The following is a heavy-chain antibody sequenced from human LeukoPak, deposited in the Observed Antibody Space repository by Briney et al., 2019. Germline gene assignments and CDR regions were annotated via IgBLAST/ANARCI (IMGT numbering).Heavy chain of an antibody. CDR2: IYSGGST. CDR1: GFTVSSNY. J-gene: IGHJ3*02. D-gene: IGHD3-3*02. CDR3: ATLHLYAFDI. V-gene: IGHV3-53*01. Sequence: PGGSLRLSCAASGFTVSSNYMSWVRQAPGKGLEWVSVIYSGGSTYYADSVKGRFTISRDNSKNTLFLHMSSLRGEDTAVYYCATLHLYAFDIWGQGTMVTVSS.